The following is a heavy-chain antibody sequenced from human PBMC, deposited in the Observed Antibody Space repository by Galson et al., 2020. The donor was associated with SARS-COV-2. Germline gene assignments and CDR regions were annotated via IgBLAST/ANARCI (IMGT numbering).Heavy chain of an antibody. CDR3: AREAFRHTDVDS. J-gene: IGHJ4*02. Sequence: GSLRLSCAASGFTFSNHAMNWIRQAPGKGLEWVSAISENGRDTYYADSVKGRFTLSRDNSRNTVYLQMNSLRAEDSAVYFCAREAFRHTDVDSWGQGTLVTVSS. V-gene: IGHV3-23*01. D-gene: IGHD3-3*02. CDR2: ISENGRDT. CDR1: GFTFSNHA.